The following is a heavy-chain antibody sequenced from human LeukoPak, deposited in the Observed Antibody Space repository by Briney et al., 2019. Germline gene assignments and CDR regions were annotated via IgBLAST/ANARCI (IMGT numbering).Heavy chain of an antibody. J-gene: IGHJ4*02. V-gene: IGHV3-21*01. Sequence: GGSLRLSCAASGFTFSSYSMNWVRQAPGKGLEWVSSISSSSSYIYYADSVKGRFTISRDNAKNSLYLQMNSLRAEDTAVYYCAKIGGGRRQQLAQYYFDYWGQGTLVTVSS. CDR1: GFTFSSYS. D-gene: IGHD6-13*01. CDR3: AKIGGGRRQQLAQYYFDY. CDR2: ISSSSSYI.